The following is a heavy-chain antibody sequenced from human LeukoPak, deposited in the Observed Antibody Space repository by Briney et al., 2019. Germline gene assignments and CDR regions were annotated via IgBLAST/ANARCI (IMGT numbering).Heavy chain of an antibody. CDR2: INGDVGST. CDR1: GFTFSSYW. CDR3: VRDVAVSGIDY. V-gene: IGHV3-74*01. J-gene: IGHJ4*02. Sequence: PGGSLRLSCAASGFTFSSYWMHWVRQAPGKGLVWVSRINGDVGSTSYADSVKGRFTISRDHAKNTLYLKMNSLRAEDTAVYYCVRDVAVSGIDYWGQGSLVTVSS. D-gene: IGHD6-19*01.